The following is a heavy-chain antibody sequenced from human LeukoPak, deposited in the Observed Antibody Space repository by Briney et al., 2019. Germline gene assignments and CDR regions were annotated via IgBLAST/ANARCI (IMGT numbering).Heavy chain of an antibody. CDR2: ISAYNGNT. V-gene: IGHV1-18*01. CDR1: GYTFTSYG. CDR3: ARSHATTYSRGKNFADY. Sequence: ASVKVSCKASGYTFTSYGISWVRQAPGQGLEWMGWISAYNGNTNYAQKLQGRATMTTDTSTSTAYMELRSLRSDDTAVYYCARSHATTYSRGKNFADYWGQGSLVTVSS. D-gene: IGHD3-22*01. J-gene: IGHJ4*02.